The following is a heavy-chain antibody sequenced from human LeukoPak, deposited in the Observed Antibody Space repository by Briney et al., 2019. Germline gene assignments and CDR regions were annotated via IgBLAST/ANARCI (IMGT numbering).Heavy chain of an antibody. Sequence: GGSLRLSCAASGFSFSSYAMSWVRQAPGKGLEWVANIKKDGSEKYYADSVKGRFTISRDNAKNSLYLQMNSLRAEETAVYSCVRGWGYFDYWGQGTLVTVSS. J-gene: IGHJ4*02. D-gene: IGHD7-27*01. CDR2: IKKDGSEK. V-gene: IGHV3-7*04. CDR3: VRGWGYFDY. CDR1: GFSFSSYA.